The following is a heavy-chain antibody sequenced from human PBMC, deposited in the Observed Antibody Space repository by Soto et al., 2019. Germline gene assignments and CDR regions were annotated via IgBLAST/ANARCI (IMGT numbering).Heavy chain of an antibody. J-gene: IGHJ3*02. CDR2: MNPNSGNT. Sequence: ASVKLSCKASGYTFTSYDINWVRQATGQGLEWMGWMNPNSGNTGYAQKFQGRVTMTRNTSISTAYMELSSLRSEDTAVYYCASPHGTMGGHDAFDTRRQGTMVT. CDR1: GYTFTSYD. V-gene: IGHV1-8*01. CDR3: ASPHGTMGGHDAFDT. D-gene: IGHD3-16*01.